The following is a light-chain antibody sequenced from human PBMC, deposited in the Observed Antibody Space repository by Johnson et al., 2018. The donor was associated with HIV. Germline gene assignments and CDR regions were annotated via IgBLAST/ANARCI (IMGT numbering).Light chain of an antibody. V-gene: IGLV1-51*02. Sequence: QSVLTQPPSVSAAPGQKVTISCSGSSSNIGNNFVSWYHQLPGTAPKLLIYEHNSRPSGIPDRVTGPKPVSSAPLGITGLQAGDEADYYCETWDSRLRGVFGTGTKVTVL. CDR1: SSNIGNNF. CDR2: EHN. CDR3: ETWDSRLRGV. J-gene: IGLJ1*01.